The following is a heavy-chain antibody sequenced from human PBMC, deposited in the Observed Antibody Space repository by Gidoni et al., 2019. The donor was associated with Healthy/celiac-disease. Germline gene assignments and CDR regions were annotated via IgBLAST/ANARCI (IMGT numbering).Heavy chain of an antibody. CDR3: TTEVMITFGGVITFWFDP. Sequence: EVQLVESGGGLVKPGGSLRLSCAASGFTFSNAWMSWVRQAPGKGLEWVGRIKSKTDGGTTDYAAPVKGRFTISRDDSKNTLYLQMNSLKTEDTAVYYCTTEVMITFGGVITFWFDPWGQGTLVTVSS. J-gene: IGHJ5*02. D-gene: IGHD3-16*01. CDR2: IKSKTDGGTT. CDR1: GFTFSNAW. V-gene: IGHV3-15*01.